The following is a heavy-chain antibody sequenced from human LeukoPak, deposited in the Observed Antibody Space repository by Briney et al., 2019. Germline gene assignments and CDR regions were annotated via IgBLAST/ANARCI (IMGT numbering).Heavy chain of an antibody. D-gene: IGHD3-22*01. CDR1: GFSLSTSGMR. CDR2: IDWDDDK. CDR3: ARAIRYDSSRGAFDI. V-gene: IGHV2-70*04. J-gene: IGHJ3*02. Sequence: SGPTLVYPTQTLTLTCTFSGFSLSTSGMRVSWIRQPPGKALEWLARIDWDDDKFYSTSLKTRLTISKDTSKNQVVLTMTNMDPVDTATYYCARAIRYDSSRGAFDIWGQGTMVTVSS.